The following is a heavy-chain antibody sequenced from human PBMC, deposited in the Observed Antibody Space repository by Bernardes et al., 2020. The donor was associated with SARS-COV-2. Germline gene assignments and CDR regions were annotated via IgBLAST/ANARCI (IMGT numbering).Heavy chain of an antibody. CDR3: ARSRLVPASLNPWGGANFDF. D-gene: IGHD3-10*01. J-gene: IGHJ4*02. CDR2: VFHDANT. CDR1: GASIRSNHW. Sequence: SETLSLTCAVSGASIRSNHWWIWVRQPPGKGLEWIGEVFHDANTHYNPSLKNRVLISVDESKNQFSLTLNSVTAADTAVYYCARSRLVPASLNPWGGANFDFWGQGALVTVSS. V-gene: IGHV4-4*02.